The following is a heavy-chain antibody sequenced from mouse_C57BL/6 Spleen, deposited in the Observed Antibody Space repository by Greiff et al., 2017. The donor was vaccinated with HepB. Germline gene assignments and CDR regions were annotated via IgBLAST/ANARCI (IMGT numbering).Heavy chain of an antibody. CDR3: ARGGYGYDSYFDY. V-gene: IGHV1-59*01. CDR1: GYTFTSYW. D-gene: IGHD2-2*01. Sequence: QVQLQQPGAELVRPGTSVKLSCKASGYTFTSYWMHWVKQRPGQGLEWIGVIDPSDSYTNYNQKFKGKATLTVDTSSSTAYMQLSSLTSEDSAVYYCARGGYGYDSYFDYWGQGTTLTVSS. CDR2: IDPSDSYT. J-gene: IGHJ2*01.